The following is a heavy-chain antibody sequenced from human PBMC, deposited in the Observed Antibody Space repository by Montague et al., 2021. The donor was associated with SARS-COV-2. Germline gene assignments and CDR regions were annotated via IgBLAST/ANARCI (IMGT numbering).Heavy chain of an antibody. D-gene: IGHD2-15*01. V-gene: IGHV4-34*01. J-gene: IGHJ3*01. CDR3: SRGLMLLAVVDAAPRYAFDV. CDR1: GGSFSGFY. Sequence: SETLSLTCAVYGGSFSGFYWGWIRQPPGKGLEWLGEIGEINNGRSANYKKSLKSRATISLDTSKNQFYLQLTSLTAADTAVYFCSRGLMLLAVVDAAPRYAFDVWGQGTTVTVSS. CDR2: INNGRSA.